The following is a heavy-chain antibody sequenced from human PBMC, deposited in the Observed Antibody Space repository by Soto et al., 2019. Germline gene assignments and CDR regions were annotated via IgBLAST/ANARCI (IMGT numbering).Heavy chain of an antibody. Sequence: GESLKISFQGSGYSFGAYWIGWVSQMPGKGLEWMGIIFPGDSDTRYRPSFQGQVTISVDKSINNAYLHWSSLKTSDTDMYFCARRGIIGTPPDYRGQGTQVTVS. CDR3: ARRGIIGTPPDY. CDR1: GYSFGAYW. V-gene: IGHV5-51*01. D-gene: IGHD2-15*01. J-gene: IGHJ4*02. CDR2: IFPGDSDT.